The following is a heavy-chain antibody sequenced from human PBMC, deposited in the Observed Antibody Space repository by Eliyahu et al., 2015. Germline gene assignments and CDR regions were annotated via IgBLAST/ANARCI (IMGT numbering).Heavy chain of an antibody. CDR2: INHSGST. Sequence: VQLQQWGAGLLKPSETLSLTCAVYGGSFSGYYWSWIRQPPGKGLEWIGEINHSGSTNYNPSLKSRVTISVDTSKNQFSLKLSSVTAADTAVYYCARAGAVNYDFWSGSSRGWFDPWGQGTLVTVSS. CDR3: ARAGAVNYDFWSGSSRGWFDP. J-gene: IGHJ5*02. CDR1: GGSFSGYY. D-gene: IGHD3-3*01. V-gene: IGHV4-34*01.